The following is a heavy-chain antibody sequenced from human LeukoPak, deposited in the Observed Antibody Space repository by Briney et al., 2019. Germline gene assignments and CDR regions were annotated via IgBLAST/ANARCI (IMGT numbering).Heavy chain of an antibody. Sequence: SETLSLTCAVYGGSFSGYYWSWIRQPPGKGLEWIGEINHSGSTNYNPSLKSRVTISVDTSKNQFSLKLSSVTAADTAVYYCARSGVGYCSSTICYKYQNWFDPWGQGTLVTVSS. J-gene: IGHJ5*02. CDR3: ARSGVGYCSSTICYKYQNWFDP. CDR1: GGSFSGYY. CDR2: INHSGST. D-gene: IGHD2-2*02. V-gene: IGHV4-34*01.